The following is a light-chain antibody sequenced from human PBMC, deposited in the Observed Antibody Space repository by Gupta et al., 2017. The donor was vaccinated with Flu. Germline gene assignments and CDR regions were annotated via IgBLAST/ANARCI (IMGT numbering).Light chain of an antibody. CDR3: KSYDSSIEV. V-gene: IGLV6-57*01. CDR2: EDD. CDR1: SGSIASNY. J-gene: IGLJ2*01. Sequence: NFMLAQPHSVSEPRGQTVTISCTRSSGSIASNYLQWYQQRPGSLPTTGVHEDDRRPYGVPDRFACSIYSSWTYVYLIISALKTEDEADYYCKSYDSSIEVFGGGTRLTVL.